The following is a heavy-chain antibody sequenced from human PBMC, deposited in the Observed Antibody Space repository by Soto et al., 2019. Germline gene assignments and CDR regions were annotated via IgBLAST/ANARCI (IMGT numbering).Heavy chain of an antibody. J-gene: IGHJ3*01. CDR3: AHRRARTAGRDDAYDV. D-gene: IGHD6-6*01. Sequence: QITLKESGPTLVKPTQTLTLTCIFSGFSLSTNGVGVGWIRQPPGKSLEWLALIYWDDDKRYNPSLKSRLTLTKDTSNNQVILTMANMDPVDTATYYCAHRRARTAGRDDAYDVWGQGTLVVVSS. CDR1: GFSLSTNGVG. CDR2: IYWDDDK. V-gene: IGHV2-5*02.